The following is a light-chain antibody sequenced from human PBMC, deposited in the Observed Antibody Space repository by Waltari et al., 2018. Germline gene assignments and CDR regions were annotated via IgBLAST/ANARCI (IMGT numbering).Light chain of an antibody. Sequence: QSALTQPPSASGSPGQSVTISCTGTSRDVGTYNYVSWYQQHPGKAPKLMIYDVTKRPSGVPDRFSASKSGNTASLTVSGLQAEDEADYYCSSYTGSDMDIVFGGGTKLTVL. CDR3: SSYTGSDMDIV. CDR2: DVT. CDR1: SRDVGTYNY. J-gene: IGLJ3*02. V-gene: IGLV2-8*01.